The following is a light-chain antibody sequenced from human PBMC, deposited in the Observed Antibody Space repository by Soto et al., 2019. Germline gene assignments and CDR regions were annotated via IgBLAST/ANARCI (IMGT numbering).Light chain of an antibody. CDR1: QSISDS. CDR2: VAS. V-gene: IGKV1-5*03. J-gene: IGKJ1*01. Sequence: DIQMTQSPSTLSASVGDRVTITCRASQSISDSLAWYQQKPGKAPKLLIYVASSLKSGVPSRFSGSRSGTDYTLTISSLQPDDFATYDCQQYNGYWTFGQGTKVEIK. CDR3: QQYNGYWT.